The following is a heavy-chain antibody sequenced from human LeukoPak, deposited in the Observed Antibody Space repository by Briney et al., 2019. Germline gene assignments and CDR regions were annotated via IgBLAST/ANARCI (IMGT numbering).Heavy chain of an antibody. CDR1: GFTFSSYA. CDR2: ITGSSAST. Sequence: GGSLRLSCAASGFTFSSYAMSWVRQAPGKGLEWVSSITGSSASTYYADSVKGRFTISRDNSKNTLYLQMNSLRAEDTAVYFCAKLDYYDTHWGQGTLVTVSS. CDR3: AKLDYYDTH. D-gene: IGHD3-22*01. J-gene: IGHJ4*02. V-gene: IGHV3-23*01.